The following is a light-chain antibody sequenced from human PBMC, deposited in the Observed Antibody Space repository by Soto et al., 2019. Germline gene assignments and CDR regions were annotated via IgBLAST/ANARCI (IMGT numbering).Light chain of an antibody. CDR3: QQYNNWPPYT. CDR2: GAS. CDR1: QSVSSN. J-gene: IGKJ2*01. Sequence: EILMTQSPATLSVSPGERATLSCRASQSVSSNLAWYQQKPGQAPRLLIYGASSRAPGIPARFSGSGSGTEFPLTSSSLQPEDFAVYYCQQYNNWPPYTFGQGTKLEIK. V-gene: IGKV3-15*01.